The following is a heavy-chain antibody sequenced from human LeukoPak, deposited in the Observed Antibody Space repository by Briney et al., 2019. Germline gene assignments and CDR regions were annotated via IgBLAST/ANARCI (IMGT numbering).Heavy chain of an antibody. CDR2: IKQDGREK. J-gene: IGHJ4*02. V-gene: IGHV3-7*01. D-gene: IGHD3-16*01. Sequence: PGGSLRLSCAASGFTFSSYWMSSVREAPGEGVEWVVNIKQDGREKYYVDSVKGRFTISRDNAKNSLYLQMNSVRVEETAIYYCASWGGQGSYWGQGILVTVSS. CDR1: GFTFSSYW. CDR3: ASWGGQGSY.